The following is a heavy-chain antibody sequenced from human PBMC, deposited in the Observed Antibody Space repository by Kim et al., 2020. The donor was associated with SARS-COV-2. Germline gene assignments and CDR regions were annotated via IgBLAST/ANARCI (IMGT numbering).Heavy chain of an antibody. Sequence: SETLSLTCAVYGGSFSGYYWSWIRQPPGKGLEWIGEINHSGSTNYNPSLKSRVTISVDTSKNQFSLKLSSVTAADTAVYYCARRIAARRGGFDYWVQGTL. D-gene: IGHD6-6*01. J-gene: IGHJ4*02. CDR1: GGSFSGYY. CDR3: ARRIAARRGGFDY. CDR2: INHSGST. V-gene: IGHV4-34*01.